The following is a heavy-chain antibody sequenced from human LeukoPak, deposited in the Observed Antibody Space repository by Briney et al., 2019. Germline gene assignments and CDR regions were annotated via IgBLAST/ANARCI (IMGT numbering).Heavy chain of an antibody. J-gene: IGHJ5*02. CDR1: GYTFTSYD. V-gene: IGHV1-8*01. D-gene: IGHD2-2*01. Sequence: ASVTVSCKASGYTFTSYDINWVRQATGQGLEWMGWMNPNSGNTGYAQKFQGRVTMTRNTSISTAYMELSSLRSEDTAVYYCARGDDDTRTRDNWFDPWGQGTLVTVSS. CDR3: ARGDDDTRTRDNWFDP. CDR2: MNPNSGNT.